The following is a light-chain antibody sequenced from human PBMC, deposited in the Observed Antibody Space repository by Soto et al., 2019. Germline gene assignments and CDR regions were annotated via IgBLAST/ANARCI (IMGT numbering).Light chain of an antibody. J-gene: IGLJ2*01. CDR2: EVN. CDR3: SSYAGSSIDVV. Sequence: QSALTQPPSASGSPGQSVTISCTGTSSDVGGNVYVSWYQQHPGRAPKLMIYEVNKRPSGVPDRFSGSKSGNTASLIVSGLQAEDDAAYYCSSYAGSSIDVVFGGGTKLTVL. CDR1: SSDVGGNVY. V-gene: IGLV2-8*01.